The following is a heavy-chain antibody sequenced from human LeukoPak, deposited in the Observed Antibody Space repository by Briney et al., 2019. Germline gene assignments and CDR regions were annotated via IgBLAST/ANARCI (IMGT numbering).Heavy chain of an antibody. CDR2: IYYSGST. J-gene: IGHJ5*02. CDR3: ARGQSELLWFGVYNWFDP. CDR1: GGSISSSSYY. Sequence: SETLSLTCTVSGGSISSSSYYWGWIRQPPGKGLEWIGSIYYSGSTYYSPSLKSRVTVSVDTSKNHFSLKLSSVTAADTAVYYCARGQSELLWFGVYNWFDPWGQGTLVTVSS. V-gene: IGHV4-39*07. D-gene: IGHD3-10*01.